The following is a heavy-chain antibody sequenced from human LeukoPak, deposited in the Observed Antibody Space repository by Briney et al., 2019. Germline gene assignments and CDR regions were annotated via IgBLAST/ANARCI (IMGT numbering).Heavy chain of an antibody. J-gene: IGHJ4*02. CDR1: GFTFSSYG. V-gene: IGHV3-30*02. D-gene: IGHD6-19*01. Sequence: GGSLRLSCAASGFTFSSYGMHWVRQAPGKGLEWVAFIRYDGSNKYYADSVKGRFTISRDNSKNTLYLQMNSLRAEDTAVYYCAKEEYSSGWYPGYWGQGTLVTVSP. CDR3: AKEEYSSGWYPGY. CDR2: IRYDGSNK.